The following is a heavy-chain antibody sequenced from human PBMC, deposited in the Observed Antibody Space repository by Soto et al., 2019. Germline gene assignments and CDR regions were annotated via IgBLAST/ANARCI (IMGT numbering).Heavy chain of an antibody. CDR1: GYTFTSYD. D-gene: IGHD6-13*01. CDR3: ATTSSSWYGGGFWFDP. CDR2: MNPNSGNT. Sequence: GASLKVSCKASGYTFTSYDINWVRQATGQGLEWMGWMNPNSGNTGYAQKFQGRVTMTRNTSISTAYMELSSLRSEDTAVYYCATTSSSWYGGGFWFDPWGQGTLVTVSS. J-gene: IGHJ5*02. V-gene: IGHV1-8*01.